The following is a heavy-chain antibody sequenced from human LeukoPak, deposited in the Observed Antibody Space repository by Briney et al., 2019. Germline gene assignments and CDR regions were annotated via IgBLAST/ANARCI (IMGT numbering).Heavy chain of an antibody. CDR3: ARRGYCSSTSCYEYWFDP. CDR1: GGSISSSSYY. CDR2: IYYSGST. J-gene: IGHJ5*02. V-gene: IGHV4-39*01. D-gene: IGHD2-2*01. Sequence: PSETLSLTCTVSGGSISSSSYYWGWLRHPPGKGLEWIGIIYYSGSTYYNPSLKSPLPKSVDPSKNQFSLKLSSVTATDTAVYYCARRGYCSSTSCYEYWFDPWGQGTLVTVSS.